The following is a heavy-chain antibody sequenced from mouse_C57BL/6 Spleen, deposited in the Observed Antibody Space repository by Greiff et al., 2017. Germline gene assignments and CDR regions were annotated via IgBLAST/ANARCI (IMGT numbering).Heavy chain of an antibody. V-gene: IGHV4-1*01. CDR2: INPDSSTI. CDR3: ARPLYYIDPWYFDV. D-gene: IGHD2-1*01. J-gene: IGHJ1*03. CDR1: GIDFSRYW. Sequence: EVKLLESGGGLVQPGGSLKLSCAASGIDFSRYWMSWVRRAPGKGLEWIGEINPDSSTINYAPSLKDKFIISRDNAKNTLYLQMSKVRSEDTALYYCARPLYYIDPWYFDVWGTGTTVTVSS.